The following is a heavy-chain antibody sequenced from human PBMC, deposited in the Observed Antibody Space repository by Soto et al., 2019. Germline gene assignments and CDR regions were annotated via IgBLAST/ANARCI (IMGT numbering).Heavy chain of an antibody. V-gene: IGHV1-69*06. CDR1: GGTFSSYA. CDR2: IIPIFGTA. CDR3: ARDGGYCSGGSCYPSEDYYYGMDV. Sequence: GASVKVSCKASGGTFSSYAISWVRQAPGQGLEWIGGIIPIFGTANYAQKFQGRVTITADKSTSTAYMELSSLRSEDTAVYYCARDGGYCSGGSCYPSEDYYYGMDVWGQGTTVTVSS. J-gene: IGHJ6*02. D-gene: IGHD2-15*01.